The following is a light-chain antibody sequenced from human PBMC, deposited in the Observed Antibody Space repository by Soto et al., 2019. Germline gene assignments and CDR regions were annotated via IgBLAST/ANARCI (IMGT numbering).Light chain of an antibody. J-gene: IGKJ4*01. CDR1: QNVNAN. CDR3: QQRRKWLT. V-gene: IGKV3-11*01. Sequence: EVVMTQSPATLSVSPGERATLSCRASQNVNANLAWYQQKPGQAPRLLIYDASNRATGIPARFSGSGSGTDFTLTISSLEPEDFAVYYCQQRRKWLTFGGGTKVEIK. CDR2: DAS.